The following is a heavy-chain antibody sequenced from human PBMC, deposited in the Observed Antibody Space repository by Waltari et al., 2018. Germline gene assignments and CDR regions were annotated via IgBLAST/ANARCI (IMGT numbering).Heavy chain of an antibody. Sequence: QVQLVQSGAEVKKTGTSVKVSCKASGYTFTSYDINWVRQATAQGLAWMGWMNTNSSNTGYAQKFQGRVTTTRNTTISTAYMERSRRRSEDTAVYYWARGTVSTDAFDIWGQGTMVTVSS. CDR1: GYTFTSYD. CDR3: ARGTVSTDAFDI. CDR2: MNTNSSNT. J-gene: IGHJ3*02. D-gene: IGHD4-17*01. V-gene: IGHV1-8*01.